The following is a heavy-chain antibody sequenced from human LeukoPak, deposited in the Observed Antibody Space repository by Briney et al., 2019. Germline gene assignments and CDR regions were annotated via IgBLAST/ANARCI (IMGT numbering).Heavy chain of an antibody. J-gene: IGHJ6*02. D-gene: IGHD7-27*01. CDR2: ITYSGST. CDR1: GGSISSYY. V-gene: IGHV4-59*01. CDR3: ARRNWGSQRLGYYYGMDV. Sequence: SETLSLTCTVSGGSISSYYWSWIRQPPGEGLEWIGYITYSGSTNYNPSLKSRVSISIDTSKNQFSLKLNSVTAADTAVYYCARRNWGSQRLGYYYGMDVWGQGTTVTVSS.